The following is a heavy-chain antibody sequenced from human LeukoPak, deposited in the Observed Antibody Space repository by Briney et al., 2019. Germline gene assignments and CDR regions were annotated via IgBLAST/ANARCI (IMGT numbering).Heavy chain of an antibody. V-gene: IGHV3-23*01. CDR1: GFTFSSYA. D-gene: IGHD2-15*01. J-gene: IGHJ4*02. CDR2: ISGSGGST. Sequence: GGSLRLSCAASGFTFSSYAMSWVRQAPGKGLEWVSAISGSGGSTYYADSVKGRFTISRDNSKNTLYLQMNSLRPEDTAVYYCAKRGFCSGDTCYSYLFDYWGQGTLVTVSS. CDR3: AKRGFCSGDTCYSYLFDY.